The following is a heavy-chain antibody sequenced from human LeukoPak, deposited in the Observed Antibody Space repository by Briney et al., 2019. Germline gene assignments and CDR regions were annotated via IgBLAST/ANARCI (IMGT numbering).Heavy chain of an antibody. CDR2: IKQDGSEK. V-gene: IGHV3-7*03. Sequence: QAGGSLRLSRAASGFNFSSYWMSWVRQAPGKGLEWVANIKQDGSEKYYVDSVKGRFTISRDNAKNSLYLQMNSLRAEDTALYYCAKDTGDYGSGASDYWGQGTLVTVSS. CDR3: AKDTGDYGSGASDY. J-gene: IGHJ4*02. CDR1: GFNFSSYW. D-gene: IGHD3-10*01.